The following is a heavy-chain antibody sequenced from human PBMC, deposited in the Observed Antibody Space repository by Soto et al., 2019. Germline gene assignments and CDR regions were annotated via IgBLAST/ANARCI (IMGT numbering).Heavy chain of an antibody. V-gene: IGHV4-38-2*02. CDR3: VRDTGSSRKSGDS. Sequence: SETLSLTCTVSGYSISSDYYWGWIRQPPGKGLEWIGSIYHSGSTYSNPSLKSRLTISVDTSKNQFSLKLSSVTAADTAVYYYVRDTGSSRKSGDSLGQGTLVTVSS. J-gene: IGHJ5*01. CDR1: GYSISSDYY. D-gene: IGHD6-13*01. CDR2: IYHSGST.